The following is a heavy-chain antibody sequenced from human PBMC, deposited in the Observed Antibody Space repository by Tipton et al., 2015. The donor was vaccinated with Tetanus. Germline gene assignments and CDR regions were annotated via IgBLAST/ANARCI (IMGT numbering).Heavy chain of an antibody. CDR2: IYPGDSYS. J-gene: IGHJ2*01. D-gene: IGHD7-27*01. Sequence: QLVQSGAEVKQPGESLKISCKGSGYMFSSHWIGWVRQVPGKGLEWLGTIYPGDSYSTYSPSFEGQVTISVDRSIDTAYLQWSSLKASDTAAFFCARRLGPYTGDQIWHFDLLGRGTLVTVSS. CDR1: GYMFSSHW. CDR3: ARRLGPYTGDQIWHFDL. V-gene: IGHV5-51*01.